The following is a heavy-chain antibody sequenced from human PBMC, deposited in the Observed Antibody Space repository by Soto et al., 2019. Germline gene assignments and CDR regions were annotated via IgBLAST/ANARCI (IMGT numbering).Heavy chain of an antibody. J-gene: IGHJ5*01. CDR3: AKEGWATTVTKCLDS. Sequence: GGSLRLSCAASGFTFSRFAMNWVRQAPGKGLEWVSSISDSGTTRNYADSVKGRFTISRDNSKSTLFVQMNSLRAEDTAVYYCAKEGWATTVTKCLDSWGQGNLVTVSS. CDR2: ISDSGTTR. V-gene: IGHV3-23*01. CDR1: GFTFSRFA. D-gene: IGHD4-17*01.